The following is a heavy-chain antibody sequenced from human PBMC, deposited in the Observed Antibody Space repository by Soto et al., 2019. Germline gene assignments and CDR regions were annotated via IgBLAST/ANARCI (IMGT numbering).Heavy chain of an antibody. CDR3: ARLVVVNDAFDI. V-gene: IGHV4-31*03. CDR2: IYYSGST. J-gene: IGHJ3*02. CDR1: GGSISSGGYY. D-gene: IGHD3-22*01. Sequence: QVQLQESGPGLVKPSQTLSLTCTVSGGSISSGGYYWSWIRQHPGKGLEWIGYIYYSGSTYYNPSLQSRVTISLDTSKNQFSLKLSSVTAADTAVYYCARLVVVNDAFDIWGQGTMVTVSS.